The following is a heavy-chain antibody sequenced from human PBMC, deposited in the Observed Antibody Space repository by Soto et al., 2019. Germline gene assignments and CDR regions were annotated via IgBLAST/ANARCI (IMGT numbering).Heavy chain of an antibody. V-gene: IGHV1-3*01. D-gene: IGHD3-10*01. CDR1: GYTFTSYA. J-gene: IGHJ6*02. CDR3: ARVMVRGVTAYYYYGMDV. CDR2: INAGNGNT. Sequence: GSSVKVSCKASGYTFTSYAMHWVRQAPGQRLEWMGWINAGNGNTKYSQKFQGRVTITRDTSASTAYMELSSLRSEDTAVYYCARVMVRGVTAYYYYGMDVWGQGTTVTVSS.